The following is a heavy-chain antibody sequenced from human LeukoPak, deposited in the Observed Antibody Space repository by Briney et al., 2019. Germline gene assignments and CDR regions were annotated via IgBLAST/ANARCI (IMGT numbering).Heavy chain of an antibody. CDR2: IYYSGST. CDR3: ASVVVVAATTGRIDAFDI. D-gene: IGHD2-15*01. J-gene: IGHJ3*02. V-gene: IGHV4-30-4*07. Sequence: PSETLSLTCAVSGGSISSGGYSWSWIRQPPGKGLEWIGYIYYSGSTYYNPSLKSRVTISVDTSKNQFSLKLSSVTAADTAVYYCASVVVVAATTGRIDAFDIWGQGTMVTVSS. CDR1: GGSISSGGYS.